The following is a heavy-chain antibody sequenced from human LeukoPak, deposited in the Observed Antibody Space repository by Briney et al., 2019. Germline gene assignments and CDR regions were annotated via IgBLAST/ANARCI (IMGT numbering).Heavy chain of an antibody. CDR1: GGSVSSGSYD. D-gene: IGHD2-15*01. Sequence: SETLSLTCTVSGGSVSSGSYDWSWIRQPPGKGLEWIGYIYYSGSTNYNPSLKSRVTISVDTSKNQFSLKLSSVTAADTAVYYCARDDHLGYCSGGSCYPNFDYWGQGTLVTVSS. CDR3: ARDDHLGYCSGGSCYPNFDY. J-gene: IGHJ4*02. V-gene: IGHV4-61*01. CDR2: IYYSGST.